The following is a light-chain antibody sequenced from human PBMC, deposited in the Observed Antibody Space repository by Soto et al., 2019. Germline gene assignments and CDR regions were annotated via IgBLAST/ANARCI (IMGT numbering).Light chain of an antibody. J-gene: IGKJ4*01. V-gene: IGKV3-20*01. CDR2: GAS. CDR1: QSVSSSY. CDR3: QQYGNSPLT. Sequence: EIVLTQSPGTLSLSPGERATLSCRASQSVSSSYLAWYQQKPGQAPRLLIYGASTRAPGIPDRFSGSGSGTEFTLTISRLEPEDFAVYYCQQYGNSPLTFGEGTKVDIK.